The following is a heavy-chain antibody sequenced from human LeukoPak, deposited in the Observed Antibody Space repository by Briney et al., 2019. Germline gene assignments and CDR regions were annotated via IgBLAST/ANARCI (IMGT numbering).Heavy chain of an antibody. V-gene: IGHV1-69*04. CDR2: IIPILGIA. CDR3: ARAAVTIFGVVIMGLDY. D-gene: IGHD3-3*01. CDR1: GGTFSSYA. Sequence: SVKVSCKASGGTFSSYAISWVRQAPGQGLEWMGRIIPILGIANYAQKFQGRVTITADKSTSTAYMELSSLRSEDTAVYYCARAAVTIFGVVIMGLDYWGQGTLVTVS. J-gene: IGHJ4*02.